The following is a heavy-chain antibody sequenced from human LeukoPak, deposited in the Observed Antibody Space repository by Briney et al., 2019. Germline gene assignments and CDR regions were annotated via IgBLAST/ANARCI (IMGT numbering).Heavy chain of an antibody. CDR3: ARVDTAMVSIDY. D-gene: IGHD5-18*01. V-gene: IGHV1-46*01. CDR1: GYTFTSHY. J-gene: IGHJ4*02. CDR2: INPSGGST. Sequence: ASVKVSCKASGYTFTSHYMHWVRQAPGQGLEWMGIINPSGGSTSYAQKFQGRVTMTRDTSTSTVYMELSSLRSEDTAVYYCARVDTAMVSIDYWGQGTLVTVSS.